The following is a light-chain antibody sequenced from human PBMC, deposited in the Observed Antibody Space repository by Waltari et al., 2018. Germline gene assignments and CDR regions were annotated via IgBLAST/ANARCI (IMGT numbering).Light chain of an antibody. V-gene: IGKV4-1*01. J-gene: IGKJ2*01. CDR2: WAS. CDR3: QQYYSDPNN. CDR1: QSVLYSSDNKNY. Sequence: DIVMTQSPDSLAVSLGERAIINCKSSQSVLYSSDNKNYLGWYQQKPGHPPKLLISWASTRESGVPDRFSGSGSGTDFTLTISSLQAEDVAVYYCQQYYSDPNNFGQGTKLEIE.